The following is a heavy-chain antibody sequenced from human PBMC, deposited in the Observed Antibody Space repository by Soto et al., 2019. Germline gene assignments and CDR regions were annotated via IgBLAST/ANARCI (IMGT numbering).Heavy chain of an antibody. CDR1: GGSFSGYY. D-gene: IGHD6-13*01. CDR3: AREEYSRSWNFDH. CDR2: INHGGST. Sequence: QVQLQQLGAGLLKPSETLSLTCAVYGGSFSGYYWSWIRQPPGKGLEWIGEINHGGSTNYNPYLKSRVTISVDTSKNKFSLKLSSVTAADTAVYYCAREEYSRSWNFDHWGQGTLVTVSS. J-gene: IGHJ4*02. V-gene: IGHV4-34*01.